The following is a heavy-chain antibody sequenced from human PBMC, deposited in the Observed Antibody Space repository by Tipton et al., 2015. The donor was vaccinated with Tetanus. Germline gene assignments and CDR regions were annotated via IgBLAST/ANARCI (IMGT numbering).Heavy chain of an antibody. D-gene: IGHD3-10*01. V-gene: IGHV3-30*18. Sequence: AASGFTFSSYGMHWVRQAPGKGLEWVAVISYDGSNKYYADSVKGRFTISRDNSKNTLYLQMNSLRAEDTAVYYCAKEPAMVRGVIIWGQGTLVTVSS. CDR2: ISYDGSNK. CDR3: AKEPAMVRGVII. CDR1: GFTFSSYG. J-gene: IGHJ4*02.